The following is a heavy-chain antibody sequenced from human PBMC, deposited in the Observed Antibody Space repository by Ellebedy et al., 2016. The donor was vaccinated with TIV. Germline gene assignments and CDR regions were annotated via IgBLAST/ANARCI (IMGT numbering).Heavy chain of an antibody. V-gene: IGHV3/OR16-6*02. CDR1: GFTFAGAW. CDR3: ARKRNYYFDL. Sequence: AGESLKISCATSGFTFAGAWMNWVRQAPGKGLEWVGFIRSKAYGGTTEYAASVRGRFTISRDDSKNSMYLQMNSLKTEDTAVYYCARKRNYYFDLWGRGTLVTVSS. CDR2: IRSKAYGGTT. J-gene: IGHJ2*01. D-gene: IGHD1-7*01.